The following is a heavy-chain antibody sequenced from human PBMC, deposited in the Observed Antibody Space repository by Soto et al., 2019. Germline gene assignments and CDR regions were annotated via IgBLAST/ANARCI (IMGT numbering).Heavy chain of an antibody. J-gene: IGHJ6*03. CDR1: GGSISSGGYY. V-gene: IGHV4-31*03. D-gene: IGHD3-3*01. CDR3: ARSDPGYDFWSGYSKYYYYYYMDV. Sequence: SETLSLTCTVSGGSISSGGYYWSWIRQHPGKGLEWIGYFYYSGSTYYNPSLKSRVTISVDTSKNQFSLKLSSVTAADTAVYYCARSDPGYDFWSGYSKYYYYYYMDVWGKGTTVTVSS. CDR2: FYYSGST.